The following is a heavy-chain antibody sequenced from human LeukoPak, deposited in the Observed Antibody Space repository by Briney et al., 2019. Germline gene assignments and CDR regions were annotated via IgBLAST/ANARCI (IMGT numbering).Heavy chain of an antibody. CDR3: AKPPPLEAYYYMDV. J-gene: IGHJ6*03. Sequence: SGGSLRLSCAASGFTFSSYGMHWVRQAPGKGLEWVAFIRYDGSNKYYADSVKGRFTISRDNSKNTLYLQMNSLRAEDTAVYYCAKPPPLEAYYYMDVWGKGTTVTVSS. CDR1: GFTFSSYG. D-gene: IGHD1-1*01. V-gene: IGHV3-30*02. CDR2: IRYDGSNK.